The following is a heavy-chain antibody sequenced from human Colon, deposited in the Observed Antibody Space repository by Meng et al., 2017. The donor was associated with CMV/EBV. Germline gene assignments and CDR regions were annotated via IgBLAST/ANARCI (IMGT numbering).Heavy chain of an antibody. CDR2: ISPRGDRT. J-gene: IGHJ4*02. Sequence: SCPASGYTFTNYYMHWVRQAPGQGLEWMGRISPRGDRTTYAQNFQGRVTMTRDTSITTDYMELTGLTSEDTAVYYCAKDSRFESFDYWGQGTLVTVSS. CDR1: GYTFTNYY. V-gene: IGHV1-46*01. CDR3: AKDSRFESFDY.